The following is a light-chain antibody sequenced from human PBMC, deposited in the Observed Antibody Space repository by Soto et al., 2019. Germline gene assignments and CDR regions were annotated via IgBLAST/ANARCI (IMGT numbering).Light chain of an antibody. CDR1: SSNIGAGCD. V-gene: IGLV1-40*01. J-gene: IGLJ3*02. CDR2: GNS. Sequence: QSVLTQPPSVSGAPGQRVTISCTGSSSNIGAGCDVHWYQQLPGTAPKLLIYGNSNRPSGVPDRLSGSKSGTSASLPITGLTAEDDSDYYCQSYDSSLSGWVFGGGTTLTVL. CDR3: QSYDSSLSGWV.